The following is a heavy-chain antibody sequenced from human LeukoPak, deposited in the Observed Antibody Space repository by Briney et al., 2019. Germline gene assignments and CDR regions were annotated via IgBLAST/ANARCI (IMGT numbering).Heavy chain of an antibody. V-gene: IGHV1-69*13. CDR3: AIFLVPAAMTPGSYYYYMDV. Sequence: ASVKVSCKASGGTFSSYAISWVRQAPGQGLEWMGGIIPIFGTANYAQKFQGRVTITADESTSTAYMELSSLRSEDTAVYYCAIFLVPAAMTPGSYYYYMDVWGKGTTVTISS. CDR2: IIPIFGTA. D-gene: IGHD2-2*01. J-gene: IGHJ6*03. CDR1: GGTFSSYA.